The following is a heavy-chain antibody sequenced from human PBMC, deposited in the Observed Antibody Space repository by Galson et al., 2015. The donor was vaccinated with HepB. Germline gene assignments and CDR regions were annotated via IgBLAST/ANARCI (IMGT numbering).Heavy chain of an antibody. CDR1: GGTFSSYA. Sequence: SVKVSCKASGGTFSSYAISWVRQAPGQGLEWMGGIIPIFGTANYAQKFQGRVTITADESTSTAYMELSRLRSDDTAVYYCARSRGFGEPSDAFDIWGQGTMVTVSS. CDR3: ARSRGFGEPSDAFDI. D-gene: IGHD3-10*01. V-gene: IGHV1-69*13. CDR2: IIPIFGTA. J-gene: IGHJ3*02.